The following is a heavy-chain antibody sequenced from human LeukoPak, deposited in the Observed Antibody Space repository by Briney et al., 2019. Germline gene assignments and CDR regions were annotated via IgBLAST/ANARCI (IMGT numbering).Heavy chain of an antibody. CDR1: GGSFSGYY. CDR2: INHSGST. D-gene: IGHD6-13*01. V-gene: IGHV4-34*01. Sequence: SETLSLTCAVYGGSFSGYYWSWIRQPPGKGLEWIGEINHSGSTNYNPSLKSRVTISVDTSKNQFSLKLSSVTAADTAVYYCASRRKYSSSWYYYYMDVWGKGTTVTISS. J-gene: IGHJ6*03. CDR3: ASRRKYSSSWYYYYMDV.